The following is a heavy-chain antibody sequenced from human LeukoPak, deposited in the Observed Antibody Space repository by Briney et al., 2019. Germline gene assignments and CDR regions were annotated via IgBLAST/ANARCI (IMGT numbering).Heavy chain of an antibody. CDR2: MPYDGSDK. CDR1: GFSLTSCG. D-gene: IGHD3-22*01. V-gene: IGHV3-30*02. CDR3: AKDSTGFYFDPNASYYFAS. J-gene: IGHJ4*02. Sequence: GGSLRLSCEASGFSLTSCGVHWVRQAPGKGLEWVDSMPYDGSDKYYRDSVKGRFTISRDTSKNTLYLQMDHLRTEDTAMYYCAKDSTGFYFDPNASYYFASWGQGTLVTVSS.